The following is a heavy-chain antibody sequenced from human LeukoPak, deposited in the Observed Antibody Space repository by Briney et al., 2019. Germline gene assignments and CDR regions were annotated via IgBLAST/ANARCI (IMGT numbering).Heavy chain of an antibody. D-gene: IGHD3-16*01. J-gene: IGHJ4*02. V-gene: IGHV3-49*04. CDR2: IRNKAYGATP. CDR1: VFTLGEYA. CDR3: TSASVVGVTGLPVY. Sequence: PGGSLRLACTASVFTLGEYAMTWVRQAPGKGLEWVGFIRNKAYGATPEYAASLKGRFTISRDDSNSIANLQINSLKTEDTAVYYCTSASVVGVTGLPVYWGRGPLVSVSS.